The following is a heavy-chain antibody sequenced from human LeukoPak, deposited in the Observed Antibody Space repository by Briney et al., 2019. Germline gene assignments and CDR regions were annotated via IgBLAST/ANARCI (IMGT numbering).Heavy chain of an antibody. J-gene: IGHJ5*02. CDR3: ARGQAGYTYGYWFDP. V-gene: IGHV4-30-4*08. CDR2: MYYSGST. D-gene: IGHD5-18*01. CDR1: GDSVTSNDYY. Sequence: PSQTLSLTCTVSGDSVTSNDYYWSWIRQSPEKGLECIGYMYYSGSTYYNPSLKGRLTISVDTSKNQFSLKLNSVTAADTAVYSCARGQAGYTYGYWFDPWAREPWSPSPQ.